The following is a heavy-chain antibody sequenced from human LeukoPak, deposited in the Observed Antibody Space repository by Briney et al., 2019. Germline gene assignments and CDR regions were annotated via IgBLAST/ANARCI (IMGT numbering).Heavy chain of an antibody. J-gene: IGHJ4*02. CDR1: GGSFSGYY. V-gene: IGHV4-34*01. CDR3: ARRRYCSSTSCYEDY. Sequence: SETLSLTCAVYGGSFSGYYWSWIRQPPGKGLEWIGEINHSRSTNYNPSLKSRVTISVDTSKNQFSLKLSSVTAADTAVYYCARRRYCSSTSCYEDYWGQGTLVTASS. CDR2: INHSRST. D-gene: IGHD2-2*01.